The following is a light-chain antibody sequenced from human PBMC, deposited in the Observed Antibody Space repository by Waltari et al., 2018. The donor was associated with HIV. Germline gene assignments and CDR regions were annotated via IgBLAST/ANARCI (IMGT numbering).Light chain of an antibody. CDR2: NNW. Sequence: QSVLTQPPSASGTPGQRVTISCSGSNSNIGSNPVNWYQQFPGTAPKLLIFNNWQRPSGVPDRFSGSRSGTSASLAISDLQSEAEADYYCASWDDSLDAVVFGGGTKVTVL. CDR1: NSNIGSNP. J-gene: IGLJ2*01. CDR3: ASWDDSLDAVV. V-gene: IGLV1-44*01.